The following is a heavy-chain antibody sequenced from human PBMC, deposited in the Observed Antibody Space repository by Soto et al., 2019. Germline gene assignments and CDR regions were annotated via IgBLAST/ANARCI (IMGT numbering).Heavy chain of an antibody. D-gene: IGHD2-15*01. V-gene: IGHV1-18*04. CDR3: ARVSSSIVVVPDYGMDV. J-gene: IGHJ6*02. CDR1: GYTFISHG. CDR2: ISGKNGNT. Sequence: QVQLVQSGVEVKKPGASVKVSCKASGYTFISHGISWVRQAPGQGLEWMGWISGKNGNTNYAQKLQGRVTLTTDTSPSTAYMALRGLRSDDTAVYYCARVSSSIVVVPDYGMDVWGQGTTVTVSS.